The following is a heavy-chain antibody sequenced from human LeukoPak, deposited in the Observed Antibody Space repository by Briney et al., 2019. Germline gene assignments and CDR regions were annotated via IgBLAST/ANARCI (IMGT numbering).Heavy chain of an antibody. CDR1: GFTFSDYW. V-gene: IGHV3-74*01. D-gene: IGHD5-24*01. Sequence: GGSLRLSCAASGFTFSDYWMHWVRQAPGKGLEWVSRIYSDESSTYYADSVKGRFTISRDNAKNTLYLQMNSLRAEDTAMYYCARPRRDGYNYDLDFWGQGTLVTVSS. CDR2: IYSDESST. J-gene: IGHJ4*02. CDR3: ARPRRDGYNYDLDF.